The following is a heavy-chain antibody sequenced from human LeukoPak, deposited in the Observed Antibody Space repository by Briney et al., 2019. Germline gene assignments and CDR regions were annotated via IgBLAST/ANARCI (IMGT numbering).Heavy chain of an antibody. J-gene: IGHJ4*02. V-gene: IGHV1-2*02. CDR1: GYTFTGYY. CDR3: ARVAFRWLQLFDY. CDR2: INPNSGGT. Sequence: ASVKVSCKASGYTFTGYYMHWVRQAPGQGLEWMGWINPNSGGTNYAQKLQGRVTMTTDTSTSTAYMELRSLRSDDTAVYYCARVAFRWLQLFDYWGQGTLVTVSS. D-gene: IGHD5-24*01.